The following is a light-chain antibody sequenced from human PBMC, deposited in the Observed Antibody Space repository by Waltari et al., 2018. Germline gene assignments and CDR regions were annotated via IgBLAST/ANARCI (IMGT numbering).Light chain of an antibody. J-gene: IGKJ1*01. CDR2: GAS. CDR3: QHYVRLPAT. Sequence: EIVLTQSPGILSLSPGERATLSCRASQSGSRALAWYQQKPGQAPRLLIYGASNRATGIPDRFSGGGSGTDFSLTISRLEPEDFAVYYCQHYVRLPATFGQGTKVEIK. CDR1: QSGSRA. V-gene: IGKV3-20*01.